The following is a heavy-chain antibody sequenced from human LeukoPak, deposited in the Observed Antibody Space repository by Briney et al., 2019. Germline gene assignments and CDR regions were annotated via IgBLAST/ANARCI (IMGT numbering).Heavy chain of an antibody. J-gene: IGHJ4*02. D-gene: IGHD3-22*01. CDR2: FDPEDGET. Sequence: SVKVSCKTSGYTFITYNLHWLRPAPGKGLEGMGCFDPEDGETIYAQKFQGRVTMTEDTSTDTAYMELSSLRSEDTAVYYCATGDPYDSSGYYYVNFDYWGQGTLVTVSS. CDR1: GYTFITYN. CDR3: ATGDPYDSSGYYYVNFDY. V-gene: IGHV1-24*01.